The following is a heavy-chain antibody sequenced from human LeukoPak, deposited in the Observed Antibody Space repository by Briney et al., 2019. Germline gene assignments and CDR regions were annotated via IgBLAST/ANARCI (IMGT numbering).Heavy chain of an antibody. V-gene: IGHV3-11*06. J-gene: IGHJ4*02. CDR2: ISSSSSYT. Sequence: GGSLRLSCAASGFTFSDYYMSWIRQAPGKGLEWVSYISSSSSYTNYADSVKGRFTISRDNAKDSLYLQMNSLRAEDTAVYYCARDGLRYFDGDFDYWGQGTLVTVSS. CDR3: ARDGLRYFDGDFDY. D-gene: IGHD3-9*01. CDR1: GFTFSDYY.